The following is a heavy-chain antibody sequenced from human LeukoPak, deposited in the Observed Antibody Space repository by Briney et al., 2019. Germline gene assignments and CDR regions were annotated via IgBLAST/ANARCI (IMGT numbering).Heavy chain of an antibody. V-gene: IGHV3-30-3*01. Sequence: GESLRLSCAASGFTFSSYAMHWVRQAPGKGLEWVAVIYYDGRNKYYADSVKGRFTISRDNSKNTLYLQMNSLRAEDTAVFYCARDGGHSFDYWGQGTLVTVSS. J-gene: IGHJ4*02. CDR2: IYYDGRNK. D-gene: IGHD3-3*01. CDR1: GFTFSSYA. CDR3: ARDGGHSFDY.